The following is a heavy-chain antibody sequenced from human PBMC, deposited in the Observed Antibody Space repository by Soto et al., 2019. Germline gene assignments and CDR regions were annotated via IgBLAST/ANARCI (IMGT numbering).Heavy chain of an antibody. Sequence: VASVKVSCKASGGTFSSYAISWVRQAPGQGLEWMGGIIPIFGTANYAQKFQGRVTITADESTSTAYMELSSLRSEDTAVYYCARGDPLYDCGSTSCYSYWGQGTLVTVSS. CDR3: ARGDPLYDCGSTSCYSY. J-gene: IGHJ4*02. CDR2: IIPIFGTA. V-gene: IGHV1-69*13. D-gene: IGHD2-2*02. CDR1: GGTFSSYA.